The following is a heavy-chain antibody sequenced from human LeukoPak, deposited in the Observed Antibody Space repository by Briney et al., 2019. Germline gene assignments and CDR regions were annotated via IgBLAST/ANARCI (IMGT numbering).Heavy chain of an antibody. J-gene: IGHJ4*02. V-gene: IGHV3-7*01. CDR2: IKQDGSEK. CDR1: GFTFKNYA. Sequence: SGGSLRLSCAASGFTFKNYAVSWVRQAPGKGLEWVANIKQDGSEKYYVDSVKGRFTISRDNAKNSLYLQMNSLRAEDTAVYYCARAQLVDYWGQGTLVTVSS. D-gene: IGHD6-13*01. CDR3: ARAQLVDY.